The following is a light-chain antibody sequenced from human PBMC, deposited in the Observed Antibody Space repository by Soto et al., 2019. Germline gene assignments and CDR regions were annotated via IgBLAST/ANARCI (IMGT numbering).Light chain of an antibody. CDR3: QQCVSTPRT. J-gene: IGKJ1*01. V-gene: IGKV1-39*01. CDR2: GAF. Sequence: PLSLSPSSLSTSLGDRVTIICRSSRVISDYLDWYQQKPGTAPRLLIYGAFTWQSGVPDRFSGSGSETDFTLTISSLQPEDFATYCCQQCVSTPRTFGQGTKVDIK. CDR1: RVISDY.